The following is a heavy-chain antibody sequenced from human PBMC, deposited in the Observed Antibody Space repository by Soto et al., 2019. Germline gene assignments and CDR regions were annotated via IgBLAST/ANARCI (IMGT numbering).Heavy chain of an antibody. CDR1: GFTFSSYA. CDR2: ISGSGGST. D-gene: IGHD6-19*01. V-gene: IGHV3-23*01. J-gene: IGHJ6*02. Sequence: GGSLRLSCAASGFTFSSYAMSWVRQAPGKGLEWVSAISGSGGSTYYADSVKGRFTISRDNSRDTSISAAYMELSRLRSDDTAVYYCARGRGSGWYYYYYGMDVWGQGTTVTVSS. CDR3: ARGRGSGWYYYYYGMDV.